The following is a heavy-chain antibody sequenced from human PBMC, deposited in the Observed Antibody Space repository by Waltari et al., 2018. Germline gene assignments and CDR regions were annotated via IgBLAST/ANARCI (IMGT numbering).Heavy chain of an antibody. CDR2: IYTSGST. Sequence: QVQLQESGPGLVKPSQTLSLTCTVSGGSISSSSNYWSWIRQPAGKGLEWIGRIYTSGSTNYNPALKSRVTISVDTSKNQFSLKLSSVTAADTAVYYCARERKANYGSGSHVDYWGQGTLVTVSS. D-gene: IGHD3-10*01. CDR3: ARERKANYGSGSHVDY. CDR1: GGSISSSSNY. J-gene: IGHJ4*02. V-gene: IGHV4-61*02.